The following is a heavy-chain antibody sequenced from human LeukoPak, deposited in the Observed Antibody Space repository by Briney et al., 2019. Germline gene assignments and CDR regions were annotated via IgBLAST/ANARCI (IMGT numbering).Heavy chain of an antibody. V-gene: IGHV4-59*01. CDR3: ARQYSSSWLYYFDY. D-gene: IGHD6-13*01. CDR1: GGSISSYY. CDR2: IYDSGST. Sequence: SETLSLTCTVSGGSISSYYWSWIRQPPGKGLEWIGYIYDSGSTNYNPSLKSRVTISVDTSKNQFSLKLSSVTAADTAVYYCARQYSSSWLYYFDYWGQGTLVTVSS. J-gene: IGHJ4*02.